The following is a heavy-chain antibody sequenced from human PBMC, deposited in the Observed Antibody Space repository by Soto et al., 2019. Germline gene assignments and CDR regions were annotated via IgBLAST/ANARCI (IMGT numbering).Heavy chain of an antibody. V-gene: IGHV4-59*01. J-gene: IGHJ4*02. D-gene: IGHD2-8*01. Sequence: SETLSLTCTVSGGSISSYYWSWIRQPPGKGLEWIGYIYYSGSTNYNPSLKSRVTISVDTSKNQFSLKLSSVTAADTAVYYCARARGDNGLDYWGQGTLVTVSS. CDR3: ARARGDNGLDY. CDR1: GGSISSYY. CDR2: IYYSGST.